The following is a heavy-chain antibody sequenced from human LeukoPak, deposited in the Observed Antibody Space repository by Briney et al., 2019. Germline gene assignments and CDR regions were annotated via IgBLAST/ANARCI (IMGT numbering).Heavy chain of an antibody. D-gene: IGHD5-24*01. CDR3: TYLRMATIGNDY. Sequence: PGRSLRLSCAASGFTFSSYGMHWVRQASGKGLEWVGRIRSKPYNYATAYGASVKGRFSISRDDSKNMAYLQMNSLKIEDTAVYFCTYLRMATIGNDYWGQGTLVTVSS. CDR2: IRSKPYNYAT. J-gene: IGHJ4*02. V-gene: IGHV3-73*01. CDR1: GFTFSSYG.